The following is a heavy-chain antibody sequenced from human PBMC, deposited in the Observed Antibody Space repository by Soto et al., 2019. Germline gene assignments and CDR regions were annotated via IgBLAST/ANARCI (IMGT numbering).Heavy chain of an antibody. CDR1: GFRFSMSA. Sequence: EVQLVESGGGLVQPGGSLKLSCAASGFRFSMSAMHWVRQASGKGLEWVGRVRSNANNYATEYGASVRGRFTISRDDSKNMAYLQMDSLQTEDTAVYYCTKPSDTDYKNEGGMDVWGQGTTVTVSS. J-gene: IGHJ6*02. D-gene: IGHD4-4*01. CDR2: VRSNANNYAT. V-gene: IGHV3-73*01. CDR3: TKPSDTDYKNEGGMDV.